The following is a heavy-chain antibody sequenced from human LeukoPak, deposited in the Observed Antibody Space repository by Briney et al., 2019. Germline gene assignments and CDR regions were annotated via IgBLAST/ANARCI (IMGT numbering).Heavy chain of an antibody. CDR1: GFTVSSNY. CDR3: ARAVVKYYYYYMDV. V-gene: IGHV3-53*01. CDR2: IYSGGST. J-gene: IGHJ6*03. Sequence: GGSPRLSCAASGFTVSSNYMSWVRQAPGKGLEWVSVIYSGGSTYYADSVRGRFTISRDNSKNTLYLQMNSLRAEDTAVYYCARAVVKYYYYYMDVWGKGTTVTVSS.